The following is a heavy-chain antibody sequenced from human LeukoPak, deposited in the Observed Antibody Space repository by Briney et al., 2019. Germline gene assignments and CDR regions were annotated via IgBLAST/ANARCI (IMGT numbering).Heavy chain of an antibody. Sequence: GASVKVSCKASGYTFTNYGMSWVRQAPGQGLEWMGWINTNTGNPKSAQGFTERFVFSLDASVSTAYLQISSLKAEDTAVYYCARSSGAFEVDTYYSYGMAVWGQGTTVTVSS. CDR3: ARSSGAFEVDTYYSYGMAV. CDR1: GYTFTNYG. CDR2: INTNTGNP. V-gene: IGHV7-4-1*02. D-gene: IGHD3-10*01. J-gene: IGHJ6*02.